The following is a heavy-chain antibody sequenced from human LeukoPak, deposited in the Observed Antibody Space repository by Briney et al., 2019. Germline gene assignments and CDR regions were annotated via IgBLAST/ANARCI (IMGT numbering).Heavy chain of an antibody. Sequence: LRETLSLTCTVSGGSISSYYWSWIRQPAGKGLEWIGRIYTSGSTNYNPSLKSRVTMSVDTSKNQFSLKLSSVTAADTAVYYCARGYYYGSGSYYTWFDPWGQGTLVTVSS. CDR1: GGSISSYY. J-gene: IGHJ5*02. D-gene: IGHD3-10*01. CDR2: IYTSGST. V-gene: IGHV4-4*07. CDR3: ARGYYYGSGSYYTWFDP.